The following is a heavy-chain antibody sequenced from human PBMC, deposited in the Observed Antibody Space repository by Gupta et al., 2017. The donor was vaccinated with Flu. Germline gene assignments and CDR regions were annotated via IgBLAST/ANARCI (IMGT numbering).Heavy chain of an antibody. CDR1: GFTFSSYS. CDR3: ARVGEAEKDYGAVWGMDV. Sequence: QLQLAESGGGVVQPGRSLRLSCAASGFTFSSYSFHWVRQAPGKGLEWVAVIWYDGSTKYYAESVRGRFTISRDNSKNTLYLQMNTLRTEDAAVYHCARVGEAEKDYGAVWGMDVWGQGTTVIVSS. D-gene: IGHD4-17*01. J-gene: IGHJ6*02. V-gene: IGHV3-33*01. CDR2: IWYDGSTK.